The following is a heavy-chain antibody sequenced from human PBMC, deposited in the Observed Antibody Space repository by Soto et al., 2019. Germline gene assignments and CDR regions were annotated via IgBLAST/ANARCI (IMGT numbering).Heavy chain of an antibody. Sequence: QLQLQESGSGLVKPSQTLSLTCAVSGGSISSGGYSWTWIRQPPGKGLEWIGYIYHSGNTYYNPSLKSRVTISGDRSKNQCTLYLRSVTAADTAVYYCASNVAADAALDVWGKGTMVTVSS. CDR2: IYHSGNT. CDR1: GGSISSGGYS. J-gene: IGHJ3*01. V-gene: IGHV4-30-2*01. D-gene: IGHD2-15*01. CDR3: ASNVAADAALDV.